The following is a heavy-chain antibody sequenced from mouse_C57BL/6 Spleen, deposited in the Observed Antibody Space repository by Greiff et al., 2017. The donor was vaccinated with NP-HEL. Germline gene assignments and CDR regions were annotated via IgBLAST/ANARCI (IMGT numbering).Heavy chain of an antibody. J-gene: IGHJ3*01. Sequence: QVTLKVSGPGILQPSQTLSLTCSFSGFSLSTFGMGVGWIRQPSGKGLEWLAHIWWDDDKYYNPALKSRLTTSKDTSKNQVFLKIANVDTADTATYYCARIEAPYYSNYVGFAYWGQGTLVTVSA. V-gene: IGHV8-8*01. CDR1: GFSLSTFGMG. CDR2: IWWDDDK. CDR3: ARIEAPYYSNYVGFAY. D-gene: IGHD2-5*01.